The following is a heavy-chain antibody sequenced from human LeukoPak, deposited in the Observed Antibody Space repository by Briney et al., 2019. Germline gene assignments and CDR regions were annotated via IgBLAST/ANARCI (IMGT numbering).Heavy chain of an antibody. Sequence: GGSLRLSCAASGFTFSSYGMPWVRQAPGKGLEWVAVISYDGSNKYYADSVKGRFTISRDNSKNTLYLQMNSLRAEDTAVYYCAKDRRGMDVWGQGTTVTVSS. J-gene: IGHJ6*02. CDR3: AKDRRGMDV. CDR2: ISYDGSNK. V-gene: IGHV3-30*18. CDR1: GFTFSSYG.